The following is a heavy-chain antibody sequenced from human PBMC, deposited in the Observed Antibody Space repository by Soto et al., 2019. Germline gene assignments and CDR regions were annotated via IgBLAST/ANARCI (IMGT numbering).Heavy chain of an antibody. D-gene: IGHD3-3*01. Sequence: LRLSCAASGFSFGNYVMNWVRQAPGKGLEWVSGISDSGGSSSSADSVKGRFTVSRDHSKNTLYLQMDSLTGDDTAVYYCTKGGDSWSGYAQHWGQGALVTVSS. V-gene: IGHV3-23*01. J-gene: IGHJ1*01. CDR3: TKGGDSWSGYAQH. CDR1: GFSFGNYV. CDR2: ISDSGGSS.